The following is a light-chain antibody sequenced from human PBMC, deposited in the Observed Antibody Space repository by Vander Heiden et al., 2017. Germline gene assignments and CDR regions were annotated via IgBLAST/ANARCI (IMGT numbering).Light chain of an antibody. J-gene: IGKJ1*01. CDR2: WAS. CDR1: QSVLYSSNNENY. Sequence: VMTQSPDSLAVSLGETATINCKSSQSVLYSSNNENYLAWYQQTLRQPPKLLIYWASTRASGVPDRFSGSGSGTDFTLTISSLQAEDVAVYYCQQYYSSPWTFGQGTKVEIK. CDR3: QQYYSSPWT. V-gene: IGKV4-1*01.